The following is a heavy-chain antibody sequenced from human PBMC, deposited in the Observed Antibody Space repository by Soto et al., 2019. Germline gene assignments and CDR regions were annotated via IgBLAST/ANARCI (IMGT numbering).Heavy chain of an antibody. CDR3: ARSDSRLADSFDY. Sequence: GGSLRLSCAASGFTFSSYGMHWVRQAPGKGLEWVAVIWYDGSNKYYADSVKGRFTISRDNSKNTLYLQMNSLRAEDTAVYYCARSDSRLADSFDYWGQGALVNVSS. V-gene: IGHV3-33*08. CDR2: IWYDGSNK. J-gene: IGHJ4*02. D-gene: IGHD2-15*01. CDR1: GFTFSSYG.